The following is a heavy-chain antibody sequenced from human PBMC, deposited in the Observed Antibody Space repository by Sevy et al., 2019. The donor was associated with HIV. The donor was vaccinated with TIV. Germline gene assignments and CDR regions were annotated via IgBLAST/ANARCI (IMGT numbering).Heavy chain of an antibody. CDR3: TTGRRAWWVVVVAAYDY. D-gene: IGHD2-15*01. Sequence: GGSLRLSCAASGFTFSNAWMSWVRQAPGKVLEWVGRIKSKTDGGTTDYAAPVKGRFTISRDDSKNTLYLQMNSLKTEDTAVYYCTTGRRAWWVVVVAAYDYWGQRTLVTVSS. J-gene: IGHJ4*02. CDR1: GFTFSNAW. V-gene: IGHV3-15*01. CDR2: IKSKTDGGTT.